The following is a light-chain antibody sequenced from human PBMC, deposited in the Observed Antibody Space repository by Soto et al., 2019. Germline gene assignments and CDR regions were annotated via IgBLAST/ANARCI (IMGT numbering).Light chain of an antibody. Sequence: ASQSLSSWLAWYQQRPGKPPKLLIYKASILESGVPSRFSGSGSGTEFTLTISSLQPDDFATYYCQQYNSYPWTFGQGTKVDIK. CDR1: QSLSSW. V-gene: IGKV1-5*03. J-gene: IGKJ1*01. CDR3: QQYNSYPWT. CDR2: KAS.